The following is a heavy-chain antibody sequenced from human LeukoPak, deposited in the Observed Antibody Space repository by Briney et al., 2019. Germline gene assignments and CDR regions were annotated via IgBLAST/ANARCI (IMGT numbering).Heavy chain of an antibody. J-gene: IGHJ5*02. CDR2: IYDSGST. D-gene: IGHD3-22*01. V-gene: IGHV4-31*03. CDR3: ARGGPTMIVVVEGWFDP. Sequence: SQTLSLTCTVSGGSISSGGYYWSWIRQHPGKGLEWIVYIYDSGSTHYNPSLKRRVTISVDTSKNQFSLKLSSVTAADTAVYYCARGGPTMIVVVEGWFDPWGQGTLVTVSS. CDR1: GGSISSGGYY.